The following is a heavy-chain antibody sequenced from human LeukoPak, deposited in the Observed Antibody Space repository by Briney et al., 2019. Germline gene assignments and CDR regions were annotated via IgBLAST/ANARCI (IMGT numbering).Heavy chain of an antibody. V-gene: IGHV1-69*13. Sequence: ASVKVSCKASGGTFISYAISWVRQAPGQGLEWMGGIIPIFGTANYAQKFQGRVTITADESTSTAYMELSSLRSEDTAVYYCARGNDGYHPGLHAFDIWGQGTMVTVSS. D-gene: IGHD5-24*01. CDR1: GGTFISYA. J-gene: IGHJ3*02. CDR2: IIPIFGTA. CDR3: ARGNDGYHPGLHAFDI.